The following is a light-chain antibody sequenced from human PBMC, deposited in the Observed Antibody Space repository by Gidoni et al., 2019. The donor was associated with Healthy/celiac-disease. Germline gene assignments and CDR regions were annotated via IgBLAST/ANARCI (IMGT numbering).Light chain of an antibody. CDR1: SSDVGGYNY. Sequence: QSALTQPRSVSGSPGQSVTIYCTGTSSDVGGYNYVSWYQHHPGKAPKLRIYDVSKRPSGVPDRFAGAKSGNTASLTSSGLQAEDEADYYCCSYAGSYTFVVFGGGTKLTVL. CDR2: DVS. J-gene: IGLJ2*01. V-gene: IGLV2-11*01. CDR3: CSYAGSYTFVV.